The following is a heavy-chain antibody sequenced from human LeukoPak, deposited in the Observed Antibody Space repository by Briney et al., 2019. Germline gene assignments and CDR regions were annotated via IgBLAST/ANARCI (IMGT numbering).Heavy chain of an antibody. J-gene: IGHJ4*02. CDR3: ARDCSSTSCYGLFDY. D-gene: IGHD2-2*01. CDR2: INPSGGST. CDR1: GYTFSSYY. V-gene: IGHV1-46*01. Sequence: ASVKLSCTASGYTFSSYYMNWVRQAPGQGLEWMGIINPSGGSTSYAQKFQGRVTMTRDMSTSTVYMELSSLRSEDTAVYYCARDCSSTSCYGLFDYWGQGTLVTVSS.